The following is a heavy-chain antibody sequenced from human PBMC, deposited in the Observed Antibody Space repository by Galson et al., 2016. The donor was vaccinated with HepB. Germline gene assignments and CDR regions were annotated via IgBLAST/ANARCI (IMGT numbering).Heavy chain of an antibody. CDR3: ATQSASTKCYWCFDP. J-gene: IGHJ5*02. D-gene: IGHD2-2*01. CDR1: GFTVSNLY. Sequence: SGFTVSNLYMTWVRQAPGQGLEWVALIYNSGRTTYADSVKGRFIISRDNSKNMMFLQMNNLRADDTAVYYCATQSASTKCYWCFDPWGQGTLVTVSS. V-gene: IGHV3-53*01. CDR2: IYNSGRT.